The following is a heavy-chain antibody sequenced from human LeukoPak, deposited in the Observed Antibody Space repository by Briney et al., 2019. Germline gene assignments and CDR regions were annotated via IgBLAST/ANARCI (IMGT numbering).Heavy chain of an antibody. CDR3: AKDASGGYSVY. J-gene: IGHJ4*02. D-gene: IGHD3-22*01. V-gene: IGHV3-9*01. Sequence: GGSLRLSCEASGFTFDDYAMHWVRQAPGKGLEWVSGISWNSGSIGYADSVKGRFTISRDNAKNSLYLQMNSLRAEDTALYYCAKDASGGYSVYWGQGTLVTVSS. CDR2: ISWNSGSI. CDR1: GFTFDDYA.